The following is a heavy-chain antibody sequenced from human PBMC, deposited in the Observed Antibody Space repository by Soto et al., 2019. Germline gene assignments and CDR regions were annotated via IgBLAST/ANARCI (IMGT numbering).Heavy chain of an antibody. CDR1: GYSFTSYW. D-gene: IGHD5-18*01. V-gene: IGHV5-10-1*01. CDR2: IDPSDSYT. CDR3: ARPTRGYSYAS. J-gene: IGHJ5*02. Sequence: GESLKISCKGSGYSFTSYWISWVRQMTGKGLEWMGRIDPSDSYTNYSPSFQGHVTISADKSISTASLQWSSLKASDTAMYYCARPTRGYSYASWGQGTLVTVSS.